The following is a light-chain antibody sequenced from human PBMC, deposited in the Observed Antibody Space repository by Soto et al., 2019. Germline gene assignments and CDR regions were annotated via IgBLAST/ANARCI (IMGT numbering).Light chain of an antibody. V-gene: IGLV1-47*01. CDR2: HNY. CDR1: SSNIGSDF. Sequence: QSALTQPPSASGTPGQRVTISCSGSSSNIGSDFVYWYQQLPGTAPKLLIYHNYQRPSGVPDRFSGSKSGTSGSLAISDLRSEDAADYYCSAWDDSLSADVFGAGTKLTVL. J-gene: IGLJ1*01. CDR3: SAWDDSLSADV.